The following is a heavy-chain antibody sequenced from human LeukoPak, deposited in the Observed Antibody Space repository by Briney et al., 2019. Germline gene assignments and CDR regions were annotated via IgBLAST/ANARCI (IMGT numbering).Heavy chain of an antibody. D-gene: IGHD6-19*01. CDR3: AREGAVAGPYFDY. J-gene: IGHJ4*02. CDR1: GFTFSDYY. V-gene: IGHV3-11*05. Sequence: GGSLRLSCAAAGFTFSDYYMSWIRQAPGKGLEWVSYISSSSSYTNYADSVKGRFTISRDNAKNSLYLQMNSLRAEDTAVYYCAREGAVAGPYFDYWGKGALVTVSS. CDR2: ISSSSSYT.